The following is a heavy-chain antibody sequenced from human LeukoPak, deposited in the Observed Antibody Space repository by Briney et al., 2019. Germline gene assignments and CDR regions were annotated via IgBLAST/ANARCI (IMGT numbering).Heavy chain of an antibody. CDR1: GGTFSSYA. D-gene: IGHD2-2*01. J-gene: IGHJ6*03. V-gene: IGHV1-69*06. CDR3: ARSDQFPYYMDV. Sequence: ASVKVSCKASGGTFSSYAISWVRQAPGQGLEWMGGIIPIFGTANYAQKFQGRVTITADKSTSTAYMELSSLRSEDTAVYYCARSDQFPYYMDVWGKGTTVTVSS. CDR2: IIPIFGTA.